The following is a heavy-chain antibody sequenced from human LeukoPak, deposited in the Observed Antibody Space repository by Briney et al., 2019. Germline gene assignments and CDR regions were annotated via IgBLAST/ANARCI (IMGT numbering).Heavy chain of an antibody. CDR3: ARESYSSSWYFPYYYYGMDV. J-gene: IGHJ6*02. V-gene: IGHV3-64*01. CDR2: ISSNGGST. CDR1: GFTFSSYA. D-gene: IGHD6-13*01. Sequence: PGGSLRLSCAASGFTFSSYAMHWVRQAPGKGLEYVSAISSNGGSTYYANSVKGRFTISRDNSKNTLYLQMGSLRAEDMAVYYCARESYSSSWYFPYYYYGMDVWGQGTTVTVSS.